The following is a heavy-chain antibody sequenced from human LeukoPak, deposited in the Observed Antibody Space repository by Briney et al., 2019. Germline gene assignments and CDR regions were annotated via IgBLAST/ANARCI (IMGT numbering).Heavy chain of an antibody. Sequence: PGGSLRLSCAASGFTFSSYEMNWVRQAPGKGLEWVSYISTSGSTIYYADSVKGRFTISRDNAKNSLYLQMNSLRAEDTAVYYCASSPEQQRPLYYYYYYYMDVWGKGTTVTVSS. J-gene: IGHJ6*03. V-gene: IGHV3-48*03. CDR3: ASSPEQQRPLYYYYYYYMDV. D-gene: IGHD6-13*01. CDR2: ISTSGSTI. CDR1: GFTFSSYE.